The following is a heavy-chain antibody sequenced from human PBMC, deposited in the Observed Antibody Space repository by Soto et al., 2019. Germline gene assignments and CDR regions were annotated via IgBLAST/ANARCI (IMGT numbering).Heavy chain of an antibody. CDR3: ARGGDYYDSSGYAAFDI. D-gene: IGHD3-22*01. J-gene: IGHJ3*02. CDR1: GYTLTRYD. V-gene: IGHV1-8*01. Sequence: ASVTVSCKASGYTLTRYDINWVGQATVQGLEWMGWMNPNSGNTGYAQKFQGRVTMTRNTSISTAYMELSSLRSEDTAVYYCARGGDYYDSSGYAAFDIWGQGTMVPVSS. CDR2: MNPNSGNT.